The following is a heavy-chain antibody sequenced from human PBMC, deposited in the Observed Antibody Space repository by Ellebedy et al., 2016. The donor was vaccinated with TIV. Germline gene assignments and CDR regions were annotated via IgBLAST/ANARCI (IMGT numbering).Heavy chain of an antibody. CDR1: GYSFTNYY. V-gene: IGHV5-10-1*01. D-gene: IGHD2-8*01. CDR2: IEPGDSSN. J-gene: IGHJ3*02. Sequence: GESLKISCKGSGYSFTNYYISWVRQMHGKVLEWMGRIEPGDSSNIYSPSFQGHVTISADKAISTAYLQWSSLRASDTAMYFCARLYGIDALESWGQGTMVTVSS. CDR3: ARLYGIDALES.